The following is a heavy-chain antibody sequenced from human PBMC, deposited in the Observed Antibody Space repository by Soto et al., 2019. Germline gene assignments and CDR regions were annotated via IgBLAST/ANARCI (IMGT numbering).Heavy chain of an antibody. CDR2: IYYSGST. D-gene: IGHD6-19*01. CDR1: GGSINSSSYF. J-gene: IGHJ5*02. CDR3: ARHYSSGSRNWFDP. Sequence: SETLSLTCSVSGGSINSSSYFWGWVRQPPGKGLEWIGSIYYSGSTYYNPSLRSRVTISVDTSKNQFSLKLSSVTAADAAVFYCARHYSSGSRNWFDPWGQGTLVTVSS. V-gene: IGHV4-39*01.